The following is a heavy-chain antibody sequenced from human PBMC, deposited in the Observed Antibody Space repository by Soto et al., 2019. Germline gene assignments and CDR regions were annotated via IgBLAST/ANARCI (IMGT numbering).Heavy chain of an antibody. CDR3: TTDNWFDP. CDR1: GFTFRNAW. Sequence: EVQLVESGGGLVKPGASLRLSCAVSGFTFRNAWMSWVRQAPGKGLEWVGRIKSKTDGGTTDYAAAVKGRFTISRDDSKNMMYLQMNSLKTEDTAVYYCTTDNWFDPWGQGTLVTVSS. CDR2: IKSKTDGGTT. J-gene: IGHJ5*02. V-gene: IGHV3-15*01.